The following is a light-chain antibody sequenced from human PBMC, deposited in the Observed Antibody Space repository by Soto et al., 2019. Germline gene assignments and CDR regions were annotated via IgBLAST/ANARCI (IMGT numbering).Light chain of an antibody. CDR1: QSVSSNL. J-gene: IGKJ4*01. V-gene: IGKV3-20*01. CDR2: GAS. Sequence: EIVLAQSPGTLSLSPGERATLSCRASQSVSSNLLAWYQEKPGQAPRLLIYGASTRATGIPDRFSGSGSGTDFTHDISTLEPEDFAVYYCRQYGRSLASAIGGGTKVEI. CDR3: RQYGRSLASA.